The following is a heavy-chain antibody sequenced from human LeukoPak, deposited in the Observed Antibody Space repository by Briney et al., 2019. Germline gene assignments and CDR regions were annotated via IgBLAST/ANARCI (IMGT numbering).Heavy chain of an antibody. V-gene: IGHV3-74*01. Sequence: GGSLRLSCAASGFTFSSYWMHWVRQAPGKGLVWVSCIKSDGSTRYADSVKGRFTISRDNVKNTVSLQMTSLRAEDTGVYYCARAPSEIGGYYPEYFRHWGQGTLVIVSS. D-gene: IGHD3-22*01. CDR3: ARAPSEIGGYYPEYFRH. J-gene: IGHJ1*01. CDR1: GFTFSSYW. CDR2: IKSDGST.